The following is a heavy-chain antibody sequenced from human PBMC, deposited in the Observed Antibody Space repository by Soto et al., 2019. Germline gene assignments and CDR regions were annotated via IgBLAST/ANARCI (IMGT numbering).Heavy chain of an antibody. D-gene: IGHD2-21*01. Sequence: VGSLRLSCAASGFTFSNFDLHWVRQGTGKGLEWVAGIGSAGDTYYADSVKGRFTISRENAKKSLSLQMNSLRAGDTAVYYCARGGAVIGAFDFWGQGTMVTVSS. CDR2: IGSAGDT. J-gene: IGHJ3*01. CDR1: GFTFSNFD. CDR3: ARGGAVIGAFDF. V-gene: IGHV3-13*01.